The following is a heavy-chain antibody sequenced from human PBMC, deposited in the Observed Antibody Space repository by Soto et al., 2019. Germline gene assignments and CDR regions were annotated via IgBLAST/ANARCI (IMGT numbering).Heavy chain of an antibody. J-gene: IGHJ4*01. CDR1: GGSFSGYY. Sequence: SETLSLTCTVYGGSFSGYYWSWIRQPPGKGLEWIGEINHSGSTNYNPSLKSRVTISADTSKNQFSLSLTSVTAADAALYFCGRRDCPDGRAYWGHGTQVTVSS. CDR3: GRRDCPDGRAY. D-gene: IGHD2-21*01. V-gene: IGHV4-34*01. CDR2: INHSGST.